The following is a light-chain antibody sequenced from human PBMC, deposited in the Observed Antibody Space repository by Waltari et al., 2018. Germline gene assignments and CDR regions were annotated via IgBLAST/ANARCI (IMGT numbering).Light chain of an antibody. V-gene: IGLV2-8*01. CDR1: SSDVGVYNY. Sequence: QSALTQPPSASGSPGQSVTISCTGTSSDVGVYNYVSWYQQHPGKAPKLIIYEVIKRPSGVPDRFSGSKSGNTASLTVSGLQAEDEADYYCLSYAGGVRVFGGGTKLTVL. CDR2: EVI. J-gene: IGLJ2*01. CDR3: LSYAGGVRV.